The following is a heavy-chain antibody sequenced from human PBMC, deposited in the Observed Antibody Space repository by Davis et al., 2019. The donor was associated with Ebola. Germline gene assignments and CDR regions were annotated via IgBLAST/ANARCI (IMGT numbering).Heavy chain of an antibody. Sequence: ASVKVSCKASGYTFTGYYMHWVRQAPGQGLEWMGWINPNSGGTNYAQKFQGRVTMTRDTSISTAYMELSRLRSDDTAVYYCARGVEEDIVVLVAAYNWFDPWGQGTLVTVSS. V-gene: IGHV1-2*02. CDR3: ARGVEEDIVVLVAAYNWFDP. CDR2: INPNSGGT. CDR1: GYTFTGYY. J-gene: IGHJ5*02. D-gene: IGHD2-15*01.